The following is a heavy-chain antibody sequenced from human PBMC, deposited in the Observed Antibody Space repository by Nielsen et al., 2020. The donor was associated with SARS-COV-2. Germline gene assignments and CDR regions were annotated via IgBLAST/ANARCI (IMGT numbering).Heavy chain of an antibody. CDR2: VYKSGSS. J-gene: IGHJ6*02. D-gene: IGHD3-9*01. CDR3: ARDLYDILTGYYRGRQYGMDV. Sequence: SETLSLTCTVSGGSISSSHYYWGWIRQTPGEGLEWIGSVYKSGSSYYNPSLKSRVAISVDTSKNQFSLELNSVTAADTAVYYCARDLYDILTGYYRGRQYGMDVWGQGTTVTVSS. CDR1: GGSISSSHYY. V-gene: IGHV4-39*07.